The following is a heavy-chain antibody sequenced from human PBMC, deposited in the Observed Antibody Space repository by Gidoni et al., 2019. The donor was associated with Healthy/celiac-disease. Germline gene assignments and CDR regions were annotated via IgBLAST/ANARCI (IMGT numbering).Heavy chain of an antibody. CDR2: IRYDGSNK. CDR1: GFTFRRDG. V-gene: IGHV3-30*02. D-gene: IGHD3-16*01. Sequence: QVQLVESGGGVVQPGGSRRLSGAASGFTFRRDGMHWVRQAPGKGLEWVAFIRYDGSNKYYADSVKGRFTISRDNSKNTLYLQMNSLRAEDTAVYYCAKDGGGSGLFYYYMDVWGKGTTVTVSS. J-gene: IGHJ6*03. CDR3: AKDGGGSGLFYYYMDV.